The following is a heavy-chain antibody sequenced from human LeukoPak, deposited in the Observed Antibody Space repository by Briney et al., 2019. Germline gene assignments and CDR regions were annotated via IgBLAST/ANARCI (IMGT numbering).Heavy chain of an antibody. Sequence: ASVKVSCKASGYTFTSYAMHWVRQAPGQRLEWMGWINAGNGNTKYSQKLQGRVTMTTDTSTSTAYMELRSLRSDDTAVYYCARSSIAGPGDIWGQGTMVTVSS. J-gene: IGHJ3*02. V-gene: IGHV1-3*01. CDR3: ARSSIAGPGDI. D-gene: IGHD6-6*01. CDR2: INAGNGNT. CDR1: GYTFTSYA.